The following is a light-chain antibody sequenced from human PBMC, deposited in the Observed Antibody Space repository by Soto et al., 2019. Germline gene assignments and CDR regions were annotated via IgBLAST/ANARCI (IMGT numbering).Light chain of an antibody. J-gene: IGLJ3*02. CDR3: SSYTSRNAAV. CDR2: EVS. Sequence: QSALTQPASVSGSPGQSITISCTGTSSDVGGYNYVSWYQQHPGKAPKLMIYEVSNRPSGVSNRFSGSKSGNTASLTSSGLPAEDEAYYYCSSYTSRNAAVFGGGTKLTVL. CDR1: SSDVGGYNY. V-gene: IGLV2-14*01.